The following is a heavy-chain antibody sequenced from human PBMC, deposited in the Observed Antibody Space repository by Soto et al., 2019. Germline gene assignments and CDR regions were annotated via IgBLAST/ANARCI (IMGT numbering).Heavy chain of an antibody. CDR2: IYYSGST. D-gene: IGHD3-10*01. J-gene: IGHJ5*02. CDR3: ARARLSRSWWFDP. V-gene: IGHV4-59*01. CDR1: GGSISSYY. Sequence: PSETLSLTCTVSGGSISSYYWSWIRQPPGKGLEWIGDIYYSGSTNYNPSLKSRVTISVDTSKNQFSLKLSSVTAADTVVYYCARARLSRSWWFDPWGQGTLVTVSS.